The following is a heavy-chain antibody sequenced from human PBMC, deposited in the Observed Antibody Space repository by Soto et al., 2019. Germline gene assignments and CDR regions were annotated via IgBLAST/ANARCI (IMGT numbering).Heavy chain of an antibody. Sequence: ETLSLTCTVSGGSVSSGDYFWSSLRQSPGKRLEWMAYIYYSGSTNYNPSLKRRATLSLDTSKSQVSLTLTSMPAAESALSYCARSSNYSYYGFDVWGQGTAVTVSS. V-gene: IGHV4-61*08. D-gene: IGHD2-21*01. CDR3: ARSSNYSYYGFDV. CDR1: GGSVSSGDYF. CDR2: IYYSGST. J-gene: IGHJ6*02.